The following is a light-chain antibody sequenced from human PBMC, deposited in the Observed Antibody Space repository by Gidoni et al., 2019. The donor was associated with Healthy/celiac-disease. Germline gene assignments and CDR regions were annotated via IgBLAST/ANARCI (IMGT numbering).Light chain of an antibody. V-gene: IGKV1-39*01. Sequence: DIKMTPSPSSLSASVGDRVTITCRASQSISSYLNWYQQKPGKDPKILIYAASSLQSGVPSRFSGSGSGTEFTLTISSLQPEDFATYYCQQSYSTPRTFGQGTKVEIK. CDR2: AAS. CDR3: QQSYSTPRT. J-gene: IGKJ1*01. CDR1: QSISSY.